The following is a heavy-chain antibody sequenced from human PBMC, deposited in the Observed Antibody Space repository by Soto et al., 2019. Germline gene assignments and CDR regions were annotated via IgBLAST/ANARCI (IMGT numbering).Heavy chain of an antibody. CDR2: IWYDGSNK. CDR1: GFTFSSYG. J-gene: IGHJ4*02. D-gene: IGHD3-9*01. CDR3: ARGGPLLRYFDWLSVDY. V-gene: IGHV3-33*01. Sequence: GGSLRLSCAASGFTFSSYGMHWVRQAPGKGLEWVAVIWYDGSNKYYADSVKGRFTISRDNSKNTLYLQMNSLRAEDTAVYYCARGGPLLRYFDWLSVDYWGQGTLVTVSS.